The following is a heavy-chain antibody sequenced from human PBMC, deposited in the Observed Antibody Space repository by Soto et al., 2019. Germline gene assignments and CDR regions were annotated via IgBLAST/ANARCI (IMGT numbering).Heavy chain of an antibody. CDR1: GYSFTSYW. CDR2: IYPGDSDT. CDR3: ARQKNRAAAGLKSTYGMDV. J-gene: IGHJ6*02. D-gene: IGHD6-13*01. V-gene: IGHV5-51*01. Sequence: SLKISCKGSGYSFTSYWIGWVRQMPGKGLEWMGIIYPGDSDTRYSPSFQGQVTISADKSISTAYLQWSSLKASDTAMYYCARQKNRAAAGLKSTYGMDVWGQGTTVNVSS.